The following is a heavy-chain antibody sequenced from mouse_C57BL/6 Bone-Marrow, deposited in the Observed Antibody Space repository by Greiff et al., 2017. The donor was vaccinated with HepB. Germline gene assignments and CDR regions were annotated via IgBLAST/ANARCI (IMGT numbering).Heavy chain of an antibody. CDR3: TRSDDGYYRYWFAY. CDR1: GYTFTDYE. D-gene: IGHD2-3*01. Sequence: QVQLKQSGAELVRPGASVTLSCKASGYTFTDYEMHWVKQTPVHGLEWIGAIDPETGGTAYNQKFKGKAILTADKSSSTAYMELRSLTSEDSAVYYCTRSDDGYYRYWFAYWGQGTRVTVSA. V-gene: IGHV1-15*01. J-gene: IGHJ3*01. CDR2: IDPETGGT.